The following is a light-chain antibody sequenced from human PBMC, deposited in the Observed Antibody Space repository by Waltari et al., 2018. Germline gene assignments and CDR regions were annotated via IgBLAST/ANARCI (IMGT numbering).Light chain of an antibody. CDR3: SSYTSSSTWV. V-gene: IGLV2-14*01. CDR2: EVS. CDR1: SSAVGGYNY. Sequence: QSALTQPASVSGSPGQSITISCTGTSSAVGGYNYVSWYQQQPGKAPQLMIYEVSNRPSGVSNRFSGSKSGNTASLTISGLQAEDEADYYCSSYTSSSTWVFGGGTKLTVL. J-gene: IGLJ3*02.